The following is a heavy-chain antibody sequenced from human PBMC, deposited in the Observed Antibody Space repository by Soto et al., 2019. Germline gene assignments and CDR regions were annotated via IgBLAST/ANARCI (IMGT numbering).Heavy chain of an antibody. J-gene: IGHJ5*01. CDR3: AKDRGYSGYDNWFDS. CDR1: GLTFSSYA. CDR2: ISGSGDTT. V-gene: IGHV3-23*01. Sequence: GGSLRLSCAASGLTFSSYAINWVRQAPGQGLEWVSSISGSGDTTYYADSVKGRFTISRDNSVNTMYLQMNSLRAQDPAVYYCAKDRGYSGYDNWFDSWGQGTLVTVSS. D-gene: IGHD5-12*01.